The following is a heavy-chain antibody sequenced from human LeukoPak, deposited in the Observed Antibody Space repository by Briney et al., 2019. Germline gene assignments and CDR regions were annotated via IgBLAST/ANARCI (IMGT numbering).Heavy chain of an antibody. V-gene: IGHV3-53*01. J-gene: IGHJ4*02. CDR3: ARGDSSSRRVFDY. D-gene: IGHD6-13*01. CDR1: GFTVSSNY. CDR2: IYSGGST. Sequence: PGGSLRLSCAASGFTVSSNYMSWVRQAPGKGLEWVSVIYSGGSTYYADSVKGRFTISRDNSKNTLYLQMNSLRAEDTAVYYCARGDSSSRRVFDYWGQGTRDTVSS.